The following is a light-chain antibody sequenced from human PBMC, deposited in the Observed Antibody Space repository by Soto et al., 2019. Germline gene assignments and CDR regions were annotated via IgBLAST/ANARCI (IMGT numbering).Light chain of an antibody. Sequence: QSALTQPRSVSGSPGQSVTISFTGTSNDVGGYHYVSWYQHHPGKAPKLVIFDVNRRPSGVPHRFSGSKSDNTASLTISGLQAEDEADYYCCSYVGSYFYVFGTGTKVIVL. CDR1: SNDVGGYHY. CDR3: CSYVGSYFYV. V-gene: IGLV2-11*01. J-gene: IGLJ1*01. CDR2: DVN.